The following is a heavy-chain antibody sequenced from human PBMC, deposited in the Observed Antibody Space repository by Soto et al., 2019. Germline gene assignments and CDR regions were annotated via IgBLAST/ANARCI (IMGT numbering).Heavy chain of an antibody. CDR2: ISGSGGST. D-gene: IGHD3-22*01. V-gene: IGHV3-23*01. J-gene: IGHJ3*02. CDR1: GFTFSSYA. Sequence: PVVSLRLSCAASGFTFSSYAMSWFRQAPGKGLEWVSGISGSGGSTYYADSVKGRFTISRDNSKNTLSLQMNSLRAEDTAVYYCAKHMNSDYDYSCGYSSDALGICGQGKMVT. CDR3: AKHMNSDYDYSCGYSSDALGI.